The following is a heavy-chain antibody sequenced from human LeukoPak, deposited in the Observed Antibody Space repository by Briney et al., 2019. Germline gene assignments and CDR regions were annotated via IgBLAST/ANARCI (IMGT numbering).Heavy chain of an antibody. CDR3: ARDRRIAAAGTYWFDP. CDR1: GGTFSSYA. V-gene: IGHV1-69*01. Sequence: RASVTVSFTASGGTFSSYAISWVRQAPGQGLEWMGGIIPIFGTANYAQKFQGRVTITADESTSTAYMELSSLRSEDTAVYYCARDRRIAAAGTYWFDPWGQGTLVTVSS. J-gene: IGHJ5*02. CDR2: IIPIFGTA. D-gene: IGHD6-13*01.